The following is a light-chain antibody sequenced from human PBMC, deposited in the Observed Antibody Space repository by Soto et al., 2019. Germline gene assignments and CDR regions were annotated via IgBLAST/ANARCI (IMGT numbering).Light chain of an antibody. Sequence: VLTHSPATLSLSPGERATLSCSASQSIHTSLAWYQQKSGKPPRLVIYDSTLRANGVPDRFGGSRSGTEFTLTINSLEPEDFAVYYCQQRNVWPPITFGQGTRLEIK. J-gene: IGKJ5*01. CDR2: DST. V-gene: IGKV3-11*01. CDR1: QSIHTS. CDR3: QQRNVWPPIT.